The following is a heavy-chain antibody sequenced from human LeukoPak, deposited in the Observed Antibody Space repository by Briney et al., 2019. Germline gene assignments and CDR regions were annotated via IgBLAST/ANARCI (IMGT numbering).Heavy chain of an antibody. J-gene: IGHJ4*02. Sequence: SETLSLTCAVYGGSFSGYYWSWIRQPPGKGLEWIGEINHSGSTNYNPSLKSRVTISVDTPKNQFSLKLSSVTAADTAVYYCARAAAHSMPNIVVVVAAYYFDYWGQGTLVTVSS. D-gene: IGHD2-15*01. CDR1: GGSFSGYY. V-gene: IGHV4-34*01. CDR2: INHSGST. CDR3: ARAAAHSMPNIVVVVAAYYFDY.